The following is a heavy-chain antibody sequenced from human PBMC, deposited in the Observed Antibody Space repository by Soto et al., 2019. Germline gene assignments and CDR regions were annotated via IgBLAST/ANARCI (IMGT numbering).Heavy chain of an antibody. J-gene: IGHJ4*02. Sequence: PGGSLRLSCKTSGSTFSDYALTWVRQVPGKGLEWVGFIRSKAVGGTIEYAASVKDRFTKTRDDSKNIAYLQMNSLKTEDTAIYYCTRGVEALGIAARTYYFDYWGQGTLVTVSS. CDR3: TRGVEALGIAARTYYFDY. D-gene: IGHD6-6*01. CDR2: IRSKAVGGTI. V-gene: IGHV3-49*04. CDR1: GSTFSDYA.